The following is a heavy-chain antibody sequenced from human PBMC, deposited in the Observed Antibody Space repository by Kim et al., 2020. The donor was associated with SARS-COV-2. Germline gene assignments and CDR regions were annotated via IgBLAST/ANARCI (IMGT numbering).Heavy chain of an antibody. CDR2: IKQDGSEK. CDR3: ARVVTIFGVVCWFDP. D-gene: IGHD3-3*01. J-gene: IGHJ5*02. V-gene: IGHV3-7*01. Sequence: VGSLRLSCAASGFTFSSYWMSWVRQAPGKGLEWVANIKQDGSEKYYVDSVKGRFTISRDNAKNSLYLQMNSLRAEDTAVYYCARVVTIFGVVCWFDPWGQGTLVTVSS. CDR1: GFTFSSYW.